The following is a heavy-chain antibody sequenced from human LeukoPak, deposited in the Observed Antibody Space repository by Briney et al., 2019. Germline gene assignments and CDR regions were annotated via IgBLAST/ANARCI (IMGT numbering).Heavy chain of an antibody. D-gene: IGHD3-22*01. Sequence: ASVKVSCKASGGGFSSYAFSWVRQAPGKGLECMGGITPIFHTAKYAQDFQDRVAITADESTSTVYMQLSGLRSEDTAVYYCARDLHYESSGDAYWGQGTLVIVSS. CDR2: ITPIFHTA. V-gene: IGHV1-69*13. J-gene: IGHJ4*02. CDR3: ARDLHYESSGDAY. CDR1: GGGFSSYA.